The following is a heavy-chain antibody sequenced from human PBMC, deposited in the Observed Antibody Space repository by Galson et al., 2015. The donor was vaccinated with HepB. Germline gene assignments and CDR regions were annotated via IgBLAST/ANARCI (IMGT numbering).Heavy chain of an antibody. Sequence: SLRLSCAASGFTFSSYAMHWVRQAPGKGLEWVAVISYDGSNKYYADSVKGRFTISRDNSKNTLYLQMNSLRAEDTAVYYCARGIVVVPAAPNYYYGMDVWGQGTTVTVSS. CDR3: ARGIVVVPAAPNYYYGMDV. D-gene: IGHD2-2*01. CDR2: ISYDGSNK. J-gene: IGHJ6*02. CDR1: GFTFSSYA. V-gene: IGHV3-30-3*01.